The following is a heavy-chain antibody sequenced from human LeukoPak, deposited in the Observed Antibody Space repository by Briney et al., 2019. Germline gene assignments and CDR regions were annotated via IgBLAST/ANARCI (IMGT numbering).Heavy chain of an antibody. CDR1: GASTSSPNW. V-gene: IGHV4-4*02. D-gene: IGHD2-15*01. Sequence: PSGTLSLTCAVSGASTSSPNWWTWVRQPPRKGLEWIGQVFHSGNTNYNPSLKSRVTISVDTSKNQFSLKLSSVTAADTAVYYCARVEIFFDPWGQGTLVTVSS. CDR3: ARVEIFFDP. J-gene: IGHJ5*02. CDR2: VFHSGNT.